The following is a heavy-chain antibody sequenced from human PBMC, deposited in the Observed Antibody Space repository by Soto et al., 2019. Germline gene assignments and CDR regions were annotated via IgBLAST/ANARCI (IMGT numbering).Heavy chain of an antibody. J-gene: IGHJ4*02. CDR2: ISENGVNK. CDR1: GFTFTSFA. Sequence: VGSLRLSCSASGFTFTSFAIHWVRQAPGKGLEWVAVISENGVNKYSAESVRGRFVISRDNSKNTVELEMNSLRPEDTAIYFCARRLTKTVSALGYWGQGTLVTVSS. D-gene: IGHD2-8*01. V-gene: IGHV3-30*09. CDR3: ARRLTKTVSALGY.